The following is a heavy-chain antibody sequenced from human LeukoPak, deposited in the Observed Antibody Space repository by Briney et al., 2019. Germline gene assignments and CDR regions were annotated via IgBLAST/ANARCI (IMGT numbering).Heavy chain of an antibody. V-gene: IGHV3-23*01. CDR3: AKDPPHSDRSIYSDNS. J-gene: IGHJ4*02. D-gene: IGHD3-22*01. CDR1: GFIFSNNI. Sequence: GGSLRLSCAASGFIFSNNIMNWVRQAPGKGLEWVSVISAGGGDIHYADSVNGRFTISRDNSKNTLHLQMDSLRAEDTAVYYCAKDPPHSDRSIYSDNSWGQGTLVTVSS. CDR2: ISAGGGDI.